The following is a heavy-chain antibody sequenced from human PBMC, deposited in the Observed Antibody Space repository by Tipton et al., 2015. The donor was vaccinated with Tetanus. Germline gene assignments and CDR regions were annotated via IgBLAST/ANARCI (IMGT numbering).Heavy chain of an antibody. V-gene: IGHV4-39*01. Sequence: TLSLTCAVSGVSIRSSTYFWGWIRQPPGKGLEWIGHIFYTGSRHYNPSLESRVTISVDTSKNQFSLNLSSVTAADTAVYYCARLREIVSRSGWAFDYWGQGILVTVSS. CDR2: IFYTGSR. J-gene: IGHJ4*02. CDR3: ARLREIVSRSGWAFDY. CDR1: GVSIRSSTYF. D-gene: IGHD5/OR15-5a*01.